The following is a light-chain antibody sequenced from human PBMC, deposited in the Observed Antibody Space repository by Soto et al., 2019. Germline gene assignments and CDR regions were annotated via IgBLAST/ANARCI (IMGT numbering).Light chain of an antibody. Sequence: QSVLTQPPSASGTPGQRVTISCSGSSSNIGSHTVHWYQQLPGTAPKLLIYSTNQRPSGVPDRFSGSKSGTSASLAISGLQSEDEADYYCAAWDDSLAGLYVFGTGTKVTVL. CDR1: SSNIGSHT. CDR3: AAWDDSLAGLYV. V-gene: IGLV1-44*01. J-gene: IGLJ1*01. CDR2: STN.